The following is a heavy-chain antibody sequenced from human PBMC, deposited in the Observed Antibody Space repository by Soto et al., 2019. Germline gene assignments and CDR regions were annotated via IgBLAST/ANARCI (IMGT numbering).Heavy chain of an antibody. CDR1: GGSISSFY. CDR2: IYHSGSA. CDR3: ARDRSAGGLDS. D-gene: IGHD6-25*01. Sequence: QEQLQESGPGLVKPSETLSLTCTLSGGSISSFYWSWIRQPPGKGLEWIGHIYHSGSANYNPSLKRRVTLSVDTSQNQFSLKLSSVTAADTAVYFCARDRSAGGLDSWGQGTLVTVSS. V-gene: IGHV4-59*01. J-gene: IGHJ4*02.